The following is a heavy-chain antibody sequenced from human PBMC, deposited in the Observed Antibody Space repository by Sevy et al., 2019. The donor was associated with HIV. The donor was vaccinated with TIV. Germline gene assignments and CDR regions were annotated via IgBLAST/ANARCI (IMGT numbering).Heavy chain of an antibody. CDR2: IIPMSRRA. CDR1: GDTFDSYA. Sequence: ASVKVSCQTSGDTFDSYAINWVRQAPGQGLEWMGGIIPMSRRADYAEKFQGSVTITADESTKTAYLELSSLRSDDTDVYYCARDEIVGAAFDSWGQGTLVTVSS. J-gene: IGHJ4*02. V-gene: IGHV1-69*13. CDR3: ARDEIVGAAFDS. D-gene: IGHD1-26*01.